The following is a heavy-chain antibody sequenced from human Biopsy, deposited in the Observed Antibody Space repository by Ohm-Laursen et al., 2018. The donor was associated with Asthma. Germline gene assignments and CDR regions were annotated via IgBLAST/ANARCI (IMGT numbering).Heavy chain of an antibody. CDR3: ARQMNYDFWRSPLDI. J-gene: IGHJ3*02. D-gene: IGHD3-3*01. CDR1: GFTLGSYS. CDR2: ISLSSNTI. V-gene: IGHV3-48*02. Sequence: SLRLSCSASGFTLGSYSMNWLRQAPGRGLEWVSYISLSSNTIYHADSVKGRFTVSRDNAKSSLYLQMNSLRDEDTAVYYCARQMNYDFWRSPLDIWGLGTMVSVSS.